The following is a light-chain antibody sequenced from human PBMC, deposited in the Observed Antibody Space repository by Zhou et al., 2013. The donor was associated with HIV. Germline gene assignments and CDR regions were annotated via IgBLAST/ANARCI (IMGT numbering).Light chain of an antibody. CDR1: QSCSRW. J-gene: IGKJ2*03. CDR3: QQYYSFPRS. CDR2: AAS. V-gene: IGKV1-5*03. Sequence: DIQLTQSPSTLSASVGDRVTITCRASQSCSRWLAWYQQKPGKAPKLLISAASTLESGVPSRFSGSGSGTEFTLTISSLQPDDFATYYCQQYYSFPRSFGQGTKLEIK.